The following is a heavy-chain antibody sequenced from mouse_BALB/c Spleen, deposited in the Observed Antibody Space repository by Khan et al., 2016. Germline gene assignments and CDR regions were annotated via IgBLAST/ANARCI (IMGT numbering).Heavy chain of an antibody. Sequence: QIQLVQSGPELKKPGETVKISCKASGYTFTNYGMNWVKQAPGKGLKWMGWINTYTGEPTYADDFKGRFAFSLETSTSTAYLQINNLKNEETATCFCARGDGYLFDYWGQGTTLTVSS. CDR2: INTYTGEP. D-gene: IGHD2-3*01. CDR1: GYTFTNYG. J-gene: IGHJ2*01. V-gene: IGHV9-3-1*01. CDR3: ARGDGYLFDY.